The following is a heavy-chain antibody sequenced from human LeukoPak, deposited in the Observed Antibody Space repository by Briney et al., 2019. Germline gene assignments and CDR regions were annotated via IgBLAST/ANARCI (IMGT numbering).Heavy chain of an antibody. CDR1: GFTFSTYS. V-gene: IGHV3-21*01. CDR2: ITSSRIYI. J-gene: IGHJ6*03. CDR3: AKDRVVMVRGVMQTNYYYYYMDV. Sequence: GGSLRLSCAASGFTFSTYSMNWVRQAPGKGLEWVSSITSSRIYIYYADSVKGRFTISRDNSKNTLYLQMNSLRAEDTAVYYCAKDRVVMVRGVMQTNYYYYYMDVWGKGTTVTISS. D-gene: IGHD3-10*01.